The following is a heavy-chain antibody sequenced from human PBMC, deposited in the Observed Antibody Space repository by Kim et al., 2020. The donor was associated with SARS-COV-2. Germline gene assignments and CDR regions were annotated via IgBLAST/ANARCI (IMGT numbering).Heavy chain of an antibody. J-gene: IGHJ4*02. D-gene: IGHD6-13*01. V-gene: IGHV3-30*04. CDR2: ISYDGSTK. Sequence: GGSLRLSCAASGFTFSSYTMHWVRQAPGKGLEWVAIISYDGSTKYYADSVKGRFTISRDNSKNTLYLQMNSLRAEDTAVYYCARDLYSSSTNFDYWGQGTLVTVSS. CDR1: GFTFSSYT. CDR3: ARDLYSSSTNFDY.